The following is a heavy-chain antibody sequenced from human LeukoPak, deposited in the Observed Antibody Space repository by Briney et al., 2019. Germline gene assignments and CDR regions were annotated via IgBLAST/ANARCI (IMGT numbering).Heavy chain of an antibody. V-gene: IGHV3-30-3*01. CDR1: GFTFSSYA. D-gene: IGHD6-13*01. CDR2: ISYDGSNK. Sequence: GGSLRLSRAASGFTFSSYAMHWVRQAPGKGLEWVAVISYDGSNKYYADSVKGRFTISRDNSKNTLYLQMDSLRTEDTAVYYCARGSGRIAAGGSEHYWGQGTLVTVSS. CDR3: ARGSGRIAAGGSEHY. J-gene: IGHJ4*02.